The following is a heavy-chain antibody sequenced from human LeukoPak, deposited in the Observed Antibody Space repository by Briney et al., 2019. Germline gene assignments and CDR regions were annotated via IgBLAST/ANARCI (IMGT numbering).Heavy chain of an antibody. Sequence: PGGALRLSCEASGFTFSSYWMHWVRQVPGKGLVWVSRINSDGSTTTYADSVKGRFTISRDNAKNTLHLQMNSLRAEDTAVYYCARRSYCSGGSCVHSFDHWGQGTLVTVSS. J-gene: IGHJ4*02. V-gene: IGHV3-74*01. CDR1: GFTFSSYW. D-gene: IGHD2-15*01. CDR2: INSDGSTT. CDR3: ARRSYCSGGSCVHSFDH.